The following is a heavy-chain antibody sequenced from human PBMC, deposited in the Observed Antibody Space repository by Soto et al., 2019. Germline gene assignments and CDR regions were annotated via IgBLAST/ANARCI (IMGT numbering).Heavy chain of an antibody. CDR3: AIVGSMALRYYYYGMDV. CDR2: ISYDGSNE. J-gene: IGHJ6*02. V-gene: IGHV3-30*03. Sequence: GACLRLAWVASVFTLRSYDMHGDRQAPGKGLERVAVISYDGSNEYYAVSVKGRFAIARENSKNTVYLEMNSLRDEATAVYYCAIVGSMALRYYYYGMDVWGQGTTVTVSS. CDR1: VFTLRSYD. D-gene: IGHD6-6*01.